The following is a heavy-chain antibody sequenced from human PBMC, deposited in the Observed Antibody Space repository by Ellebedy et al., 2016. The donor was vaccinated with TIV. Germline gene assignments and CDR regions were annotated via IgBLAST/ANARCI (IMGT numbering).Heavy chain of an antibody. V-gene: IGHV3-66*01. CDR2: IYSGGST. CDR1: GFTVSSNY. Sequence: GESLKISCAASGFTVSSNYMSWVRQAPGKGLEWVSVIYSGGSTYYADSVKGRCTISRDNSKNTLYLQMNSLRAEDTAVYYCAKSGSTEYYYYGMDVWGQGTTVTVSS. D-gene: IGHD3-10*01. CDR3: AKSGSTEYYYYGMDV. J-gene: IGHJ6*02.